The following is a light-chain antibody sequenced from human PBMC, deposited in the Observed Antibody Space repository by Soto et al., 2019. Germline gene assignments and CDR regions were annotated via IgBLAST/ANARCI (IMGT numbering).Light chain of an antibody. J-gene: IGKJ1*01. CDR3: RQYSSFSPGT. CDR1: QSISSW. CDR2: DAS. V-gene: IGKV1-5*01. Sequence: DIQMTQSPSTLSASVGDRVTITCRASQSISSWLAWFRQKPGKAPKLLIYDASSLESGVPSSFSGSGSGTEFTLTISSLQPDDFATYYCRQYSSFSPGTFGQGTKVDIK.